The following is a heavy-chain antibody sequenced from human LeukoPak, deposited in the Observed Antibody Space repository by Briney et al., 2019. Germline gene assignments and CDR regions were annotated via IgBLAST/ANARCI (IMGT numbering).Heavy chain of an antibody. D-gene: IGHD3-10*01. CDR3: AKGPIWFGEYNFDYYYGMDV. CDR1: GFTFSSYG. Sequence: PGGSLRLSCAASGFTFSSYGMHWVRQAPGKGLEWVAVISYDGSNKYYADSVKGRFTISRDNSKNTLYLQMNSLRAEDTAVYYCAKGPIWFGEYNFDYYYGMDVWGQGTTVTVSS. J-gene: IGHJ6*02. CDR2: ISYDGSNK. V-gene: IGHV3-30*18.